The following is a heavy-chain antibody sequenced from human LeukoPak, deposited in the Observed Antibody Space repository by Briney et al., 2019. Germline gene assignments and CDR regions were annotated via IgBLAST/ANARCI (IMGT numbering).Heavy chain of an antibody. CDR2: IIPIFGTA. V-gene: IGHV1-69*13. Sequence: SVKVSCKASGGTFSSYAISWVRQAPGQGLEWMGGIIPIFGTANYAQKFQGRVTITADESTSTAYMELSSLRSEDTAVYYCARAQLGYSNYRDYYYMDVWGKGTTVTVSS. CDR1: GGTFSSYA. CDR3: ARAQLGYSNYRDYYYMDV. J-gene: IGHJ6*03. D-gene: IGHD4-11*01.